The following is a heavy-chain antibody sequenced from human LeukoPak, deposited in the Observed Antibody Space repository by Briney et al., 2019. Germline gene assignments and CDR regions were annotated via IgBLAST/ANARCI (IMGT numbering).Heavy chain of an antibody. Sequence: ASVKVSCKVSGYTPTELSMHWVRQAPGKGLEWMGEFYPEDGETIYAQKFQGRVTMTEDTSTDTAYMELSSLRSEDTAVYYCATKGYCSSTSCYAAAFDIWGQGTMVTVSS. CDR1: GYTPTELS. D-gene: IGHD2-2*01. CDR2: FYPEDGET. J-gene: IGHJ3*02. V-gene: IGHV1-24*01. CDR3: ATKGYCSSTSCYAAAFDI.